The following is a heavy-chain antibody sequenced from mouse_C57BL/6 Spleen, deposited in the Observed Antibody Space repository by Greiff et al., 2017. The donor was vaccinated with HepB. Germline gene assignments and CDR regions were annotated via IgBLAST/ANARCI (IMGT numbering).Heavy chain of an antibody. Sequence: VKLQESGAELARPGASVKLSCKASGYTFTSYGISWVKQRTGQGLEWIGEIYPRSGNTYYNEKFKGKATLTADKSSSTAYMELRSLTSEDSAVYFCARDSSVNYFDYWGQGTTLTVSS. V-gene: IGHV1-81*01. J-gene: IGHJ2*01. CDR3: ARDSSVNYFDY. CDR2: IYPRSGNT. CDR1: GYTFTSYG. D-gene: IGHD3-2*02.